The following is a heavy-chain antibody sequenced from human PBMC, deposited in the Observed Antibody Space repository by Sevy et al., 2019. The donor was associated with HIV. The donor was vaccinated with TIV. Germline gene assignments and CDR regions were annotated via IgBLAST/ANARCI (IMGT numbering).Heavy chain of an antibody. Sequence: GGSLRLSCAASGFTFSIYTMNWVRQAPGKGLEWVSSISSSSSYIYYTDSVKGRFNISRDNAKNALFLQMNSLRAEDTAVYYCARSLGNYYGSGTYQEDWFDPWGQGTLVTVSS. V-gene: IGHV3-21*01. CDR2: ISSSSSYI. J-gene: IGHJ5*02. CDR1: GFTFSIYT. D-gene: IGHD3-10*01. CDR3: ARSLGNYYGSGTYQEDWFDP.